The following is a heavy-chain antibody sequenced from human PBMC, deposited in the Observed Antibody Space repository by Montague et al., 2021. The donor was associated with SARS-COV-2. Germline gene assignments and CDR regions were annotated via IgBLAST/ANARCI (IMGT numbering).Heavy chain of an antibody. CDR3: ARTFWGSWFGESWFGP. CDR2: IYTNETT. D-gene: IGHD3-10*01. J-gene: IGHJ5*02. V-gene: IGHV4-4*07. Sequence: SETLSLTCTVSGGSISTYYWSWIRQPSGKGLEWIGRIYTNETTNXNPSLKSRVTMSVDTSKNQFSLKLTSVTAADTAVYYCARTFWGSWFGESWFGPWGQGTLVTGSS. CDR1: GGSISTYY.